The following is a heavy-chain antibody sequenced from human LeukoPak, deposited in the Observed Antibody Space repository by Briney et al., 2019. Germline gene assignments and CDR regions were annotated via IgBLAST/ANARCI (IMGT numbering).Heavy chain of an antibody. CDR1: GFTFSSYS. CDR3: ARGAQIVVAPAAQARPGHSGVDY. J-gene: IGHJ4*02. D-gene: IGHD2-2*01. V-gene: IGHV3-21*01. CDR2: VSSGSTYI. Sequence: GGSLRLSCAASGFTFSSYSMNWVRQAPGKGLEWVSCVSSGSTYIYYADSVKGRFTISRDNAKNSLYLQMNSLRAEDTAVYYCARGAQIVVAPAAQARPGHSGVDYWGQGILVTVSS.